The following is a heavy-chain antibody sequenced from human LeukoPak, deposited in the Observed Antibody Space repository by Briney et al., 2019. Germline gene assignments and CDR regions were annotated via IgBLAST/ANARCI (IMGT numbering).Heavy chain of an antibody. D-gene: IGHD3-22*01. J-gene: IGHJ4*02. CDR3: ARHHEWLLPLYFDY. CDR2: IYYSGST. V-gene: IGHV4-59*08. Sequence: PSETLSLTCTVSGGSISSYYWSWIRQAPGKGLEWMGYIYYSGSTNYNPSLKSRVTISIDTSKNQFSLKLSSVTAADTAVYYCARHHEWLLPLYFDYWGQGTLVTVSS. CDR1: GGSISSYY.